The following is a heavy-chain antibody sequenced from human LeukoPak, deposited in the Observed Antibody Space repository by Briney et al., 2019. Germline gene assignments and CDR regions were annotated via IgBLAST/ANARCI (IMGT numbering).Heavy chain of an antibody. J-gene: IGHJ4*02. D-gene: IGHD4-17*01. CDR3: ATTGGTTVTRVFDY. Sequence: SETLSLTCAVYGGSFSGYYWSWIRQPPGKGLEWIGEINHSGSTNYNPSLKSRVTISVDTSKNQFSLKLSSVTAADTAVYYCATTGGTTVTRVFDYWGQGTLVTVSS. V-gene: IGHV4-34*01. CDR2: INHSGST. CDR1: GGSFSGYY.